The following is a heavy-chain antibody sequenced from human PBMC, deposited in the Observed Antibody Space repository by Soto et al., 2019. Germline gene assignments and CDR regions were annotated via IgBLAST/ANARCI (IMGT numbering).Heavy chain of an antibody. CDR1: GYNFAGYW. J-gene: IGHJ4*02. V-gene: IGHV5-51*01. D-gene: IGHD3-3*01. Sequence: GASLKISCKGSGYNFAGYWIAWVRQMPGKGLELMGIIYPSDSDTRYRPSFQGQVTISADKSISSAYLQWSSLRASDTAMYYGLRGGVSTRTFDYWCQGPPVTVSS. CDR2: IYPSDSDT. CDR3: LRGGVSTRTFDY.